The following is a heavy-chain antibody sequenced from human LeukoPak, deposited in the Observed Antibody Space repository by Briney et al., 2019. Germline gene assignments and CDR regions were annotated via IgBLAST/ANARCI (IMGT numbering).Heavy chain of an antibody. J-gene: IGHJ4*02. CDR2: ISSSSGTI. V-gene: IGHV3-48*01. D-gene: IGHD5-12*01. CDR1: GFTFSSYS. CDR3: ARGIVATPSDYFDY. Sequence: GGSLRLSCAASGFTFSSYSMNWVRQAPGKGLEWVSYISSSSGTIYYADSVKGRFTISRDNAKNSLYLQMNSLRAEDTAVYYCARGIVATPSDYFDYWGQGTLVTVSS.